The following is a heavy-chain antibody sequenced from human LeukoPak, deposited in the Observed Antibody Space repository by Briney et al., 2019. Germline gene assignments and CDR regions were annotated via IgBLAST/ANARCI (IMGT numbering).Heavy chain of an antibody. CDR2: IGSSNNT. J-gene: IGHJ6*02. CDR3: ARSKRGVAANYYGMDV. CDR1: GFTLNNYN. Sequence: PGGSLRLSCAASGFTLNNYNMNWVRQAPGKGLEWLSYIGSSNNTYYADSVKGRFTISRDNAKDSLSLQMNGLRAEDTAIYYCARSKRGVAANYYGMDVWGQGTTVTVSS. V-gene: IGHV3-69-1*02. D-gene: IGHD6-19*01.